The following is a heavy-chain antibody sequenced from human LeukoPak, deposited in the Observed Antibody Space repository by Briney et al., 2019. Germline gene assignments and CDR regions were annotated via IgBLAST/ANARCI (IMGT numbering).Heavy chain of an antibody. CDR3: AKDGESCSSTSCYTYYFDY. J-gene: IGHJ4*02. D-gene: IGHD2-2*02. V-gene: IGHV3-23*01. CDR2: ISGTGGST. CDR1: GFTFSSYD. Sequence: GGSLRLSCVASGFTFSSYDMSWVRQGPGKGLEWVSGISGTGGSTYYTDSVKGRFTVSRDNSKNTLYLQMNSLRAEDTAVYYCAKDGESCSSTSCYTYYFDYWGQGTLVTVSS.